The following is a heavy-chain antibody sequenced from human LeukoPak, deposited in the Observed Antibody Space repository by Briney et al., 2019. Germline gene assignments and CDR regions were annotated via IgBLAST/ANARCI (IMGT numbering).Heavy chain of an antibody. CDR1: GFTFSSYN. CDR3: ARSRSRYCSGGSCYSGVLGYFDY. V-gene: IGHV3-48*01. J-gene: IGHJ4*02. Sequence: GGSLRLSCAASGFTFSSYNINWVRQAPGKGLEWVSYISSSRRTISYADSVKGRFTISRDNAKNSLYLQMNSLRAEDTAVYYCARSRSRYCSGGSCYSGVLGYFDYWGQGTLVTVSS. D-gene: IGHD2-15*01. CDR2: ISSSRRTI.